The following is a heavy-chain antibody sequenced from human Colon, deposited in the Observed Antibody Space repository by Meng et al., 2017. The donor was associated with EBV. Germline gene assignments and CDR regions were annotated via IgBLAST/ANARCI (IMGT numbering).Heavy chain of an antibody. V-gene: IGHV4-4*02. Sequence: QDHPWGSHTGMGTPSEPLSLTCAASGGSISRIYWWTWVRQSPGKGLEWIGEIYHSGSTNYNPSLKSRVTISVDKSKNQFSLKLTSVTAADTAVYYCARGGYYSFDYWGQRTLVTVSS. CDR3: ARGGYYSFDY. CDR1: GGSISRIYW. CDR2: IYHSGST. D-gene: IGHD5-18*01. J-gene: IGHJ4*02.